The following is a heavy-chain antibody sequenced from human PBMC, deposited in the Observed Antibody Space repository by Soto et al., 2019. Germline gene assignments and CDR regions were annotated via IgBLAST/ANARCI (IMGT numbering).Heavy chain of an antibody. D-gene: IGHD6-6*01. Sequence: PSGTLSLTCTVSGGSMNDYYWSWIRQPAGKGLEWIGRIFTSGNTNYNPSLRSRLTMSVDTSTNQVSLRLTSVTAADTAVYYCASGRLVSRYYGLDVWGQGTTVTVSS. CDR3: ASGRLVSRYYGLDV. J-gene: IGHJ6*02. V-gene: IGHV4-4*07. CDR2: IFTSGNT. CDR1: GGSMNDYY.